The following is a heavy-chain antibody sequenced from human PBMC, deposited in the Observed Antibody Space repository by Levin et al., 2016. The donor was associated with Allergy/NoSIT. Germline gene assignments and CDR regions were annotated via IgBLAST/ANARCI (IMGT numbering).Heavy chain of an antibody. CDR3: ARTAPYGSGSGFDP. D-gene: IGHD3-10*01. Sequence: WVRQAPGQRLEWMGWSNAGNGNTKYSQEFQGRVTITRDTSASTAYMELGSLRSEDTAVYYCARTAPYGSGSGFDPWGQGTPVTVSS. J-gene: IGHJ5*02. V-gene: IGHV1-3*01. CDR2: SNAGNGNT.